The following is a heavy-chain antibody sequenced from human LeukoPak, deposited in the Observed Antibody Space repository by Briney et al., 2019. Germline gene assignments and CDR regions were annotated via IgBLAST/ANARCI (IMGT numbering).Heavy chain of an antibody. Sequence: LETLSLTCSVSGGSISSHYWSWIRQPPGKGLEWIGYIYYSGSTNYTNYNPSLKSRVTISVDTSKNQFSLKLSSVTAADTAVYYCARDPIVSVGDWYFDLWGRGTLVTVSS. J-gene: IGHJ2*01. CDR2: IYYSGSTNYT. V-gene: IGHV4-59*11. CDR3: ARDPIVSVGDWYFDL. D-gene: IGHD3-16*02. CDR1: GGSISSHY.